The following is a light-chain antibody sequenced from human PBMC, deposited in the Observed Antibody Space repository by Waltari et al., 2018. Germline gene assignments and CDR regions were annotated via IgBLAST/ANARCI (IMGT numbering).Light chain of an antibody. J-gene: IGLJ3*02. CDR1: SGHSSNV. CDR2: VNRDGSH. Sequence: QLVLTQPPSAPASLGAPVMITCTLRSGHSSNVVARHQQQPEKGPRYLMKVNRDGSHSKGDGIPDRFSGSSSGAERYLTISSLQSDDEADYYCQTWGTGIWVFGGGTRLTVL. V-gene: IGLV4-69*01. CDR3: QTWGTGIWV.